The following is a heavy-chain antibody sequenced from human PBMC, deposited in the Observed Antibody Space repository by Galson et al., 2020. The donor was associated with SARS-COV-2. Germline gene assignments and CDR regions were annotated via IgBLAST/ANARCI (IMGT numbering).Heavy chain of an antibody. CDR2: TWYDESKK. CDR3: ASRNLKYYDTFDY. V-gene: IGHV3-33*01. D-gene: IGHD3-16*01. CDR1: GFTLNSYA. Sequence: GGSLRLSCAVSGFTLNSYAMHWVRQAPGKGLEWVAVTWYDESKKYYAESVKGRFTISRDNSKNTLYLQMNSLTAEDTAVYYCASRNLKYYDTFDYWGQGTLVTVSS. J-gene: IGHJ4*02.